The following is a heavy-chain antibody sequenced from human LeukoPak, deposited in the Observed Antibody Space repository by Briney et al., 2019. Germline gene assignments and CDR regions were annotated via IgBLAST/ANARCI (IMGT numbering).Heavy chain of an antibody. CDR3: ARDFGNIVVVPAARMAGYFDL. D-gene: IGHD2-2*01. V-gene: IGHV3-21*01. CDR1: GFTFSSYS. CDR2: ISSSSSYI. Sequence: GGSLRLSCAASGFTFSSYSMNWVRQAPGKGLEWVSSISSSSSYIYYADSVKGRFTISRDNAKNSLYLQMNSLRAEDTAVYYCARDFGNIVVVPAARMAGYFDLWGRGTLVTVSS. J-gene: IGHJ2*01.